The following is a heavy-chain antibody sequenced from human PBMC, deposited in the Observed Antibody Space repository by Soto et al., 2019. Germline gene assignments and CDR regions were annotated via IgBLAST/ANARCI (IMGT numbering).Heavy chain of an antibody. J-gene: IGHJ4*02. V-gene: IGHV1-69*01. CDR2: IIPIFGTA. D-gene: IGHD3-9*01. CDR3: ARGGEGYDDILAGLMLREYYFDY. CDR1: GGTFSSYA. Sequence: QVQLVQSGAEVKKPGSSVKVSCKASGGTFSSYAISWVRQAPGQGLEWMGGIIPIFGTANYAQKFQGRVTITADESTSAAYMGLSSLRSEDTAVYYCARGGEGYDDILAGLMLREYYFDYWGQGTLVTVSS.